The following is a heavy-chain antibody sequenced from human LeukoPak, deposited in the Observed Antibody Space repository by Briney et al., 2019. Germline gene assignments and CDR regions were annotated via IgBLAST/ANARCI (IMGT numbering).Heavy chain of an antibody. CDR1: GGTFSSYA. V-gene: IGHV1-69*04. D-gene: IGHD5-18*01. Sequence: GASVKVSCKASGGTFSSYAISWVRQAPGQGLEWMGRIIPILGIANYAQKFQGRVTITADKSTSTAYMELSSLRSEDTAVYYCARDRVDTAMVPYYYYGMDAWGQGTTVTVSS. CDR3: ARDRVDTAMVPYYYYGMDA. J-gene: IGHJ6*02. CDR2: IIPILGIA.